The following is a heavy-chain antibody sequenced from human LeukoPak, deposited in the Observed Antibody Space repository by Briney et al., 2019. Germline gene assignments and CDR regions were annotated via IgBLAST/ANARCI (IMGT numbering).Heavy chain of an antibody. CDR3: AKALRAYLSNNAFDI. Sequence: GGSLRLSCAASGFTFSSYAMSWVRQAPGKGLEWVSGISGDGTTTYYADSVKGRFTVSRNNSKNTVYLQMNSLRVEDTAVYYCAKALRAYLSNNAFDIWGQGTMVTISS. D-gene: IGHD2/OR15-2a*01. J-gene: IGHJ3*02. V-gene: IGHV3-23*01. CDR1: GFTFSSYA. CDR2: ISGDGTTT.